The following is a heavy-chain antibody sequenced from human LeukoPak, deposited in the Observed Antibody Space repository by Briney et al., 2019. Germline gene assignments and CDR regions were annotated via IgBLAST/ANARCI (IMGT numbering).Heavy chain of an antibody. Sequence: PGGSLRLSCAASGFTFSSYEMNWVRQAPGKGLEWVSSISSSSSYIYYADSVKGRFTISRDNAKNSLYLQMNSLRAEGTAVYYCARLSGIALDYWGQGTLVTVSS. CDR3: ARLSGIALDY. V-gene: IGHV3-21*01. J-gene: IGHJ4*02. CDR1: GFTFSSYE. CDR2: ISSSSSYI. D-gene: IGHD3-10*01.